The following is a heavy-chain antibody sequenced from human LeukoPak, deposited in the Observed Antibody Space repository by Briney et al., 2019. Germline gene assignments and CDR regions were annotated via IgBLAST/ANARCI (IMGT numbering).Heavy chain of an antibody. CDR1: GGIFSSYA. J-gene: IGHJ4*02. Sequence: GASVKVSCKTSGGIFSSYAISWVRQATGQGLEWMGWMNPNSGNTGYAQKFQGRVTITRNTSISTAYMELSSLRSEDTAVYYCARGLSGSYFGLFGDWGQGTLVTVSS. V-gene: IGHV1-8*03. CDR2: MNPNSGNT. CDR3: ARGLSGSYFGLFGD. D-gene: IGHD1-26*01.